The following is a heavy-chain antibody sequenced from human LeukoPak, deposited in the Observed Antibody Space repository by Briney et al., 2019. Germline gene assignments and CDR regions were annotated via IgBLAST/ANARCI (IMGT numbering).Heavy chain of an antibody. D-gene: IGHD3-10*01. J-gene: IGHJ4*02. CDR1: GYSISSGYY. CDR3: ARDLLWFGEFTFDY. Sequence: PSETLSLTCTVSGYSISSGYYWGWIRQPPGKGLEWIGSIYHSGSTYYNPSLKSRVTISVDTSKNQFSLKLSSVTAADTAVYYCARDLLWFGEFTFDYWGQGTLVTVSS. V-gene: IGHV4-38-2*02. CDR2: IYHSGST.